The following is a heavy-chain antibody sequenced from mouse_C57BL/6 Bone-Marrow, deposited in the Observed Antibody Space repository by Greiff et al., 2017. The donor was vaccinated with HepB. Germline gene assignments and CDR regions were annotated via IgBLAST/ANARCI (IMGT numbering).Heavy chain of an antibody. D-gene: IGHD2-4*01. Sequence: QVQLKQSGAELAKPGASVKLSCKASGYTFTSYWMHWVKQRPGQGPEWIGYINPSSGYTKYNQKFKDKATLTADKSSSTAYMQLSSLTYEDSAVYYCARRIYYDYLWFAYWGQGTLVTVSA. J-gene: IGHJ3*01. CDR1: GYTFTSYW. CDR2: INPSSGYT. V-gene: IGHV1-7*01. CDR3: ARRIYYDYLWFAY.